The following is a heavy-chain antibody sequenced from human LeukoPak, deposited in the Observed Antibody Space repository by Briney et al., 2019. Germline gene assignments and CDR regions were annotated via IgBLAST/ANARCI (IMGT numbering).Heavy chain of an antibody. J-gene: IGHJ4*02. Sequence: GGSLRLSCAASGFTFSSYGMHWVRQAPGKGLEWVAVIWYDGSNKYYADSVKGRFTISRDNSKNTLYLQMNSLRAEDTAVYYCARDPEMTTVTTGDYRGQGTLVTVSS. CDR1: GFTFSSYG. V-gene: IGHV3-33*01. CDR2: IWYDGSNK. D-gene: IGHD4-17*01. CDR3: ARDPEMTTVTTGDY.